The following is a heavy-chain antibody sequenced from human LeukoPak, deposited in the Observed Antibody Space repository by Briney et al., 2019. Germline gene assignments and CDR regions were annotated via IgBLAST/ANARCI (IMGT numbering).Heavy chain of an antibody. D-gene: IGHD3-10*01. CDR3: ATWPGAWYGEDY. CDR1: GFTVSSNF. CDR2: IYGGGST. Sequence: RGSLRLSCAASGFTVSSNFMAWVRQAAGKWREWVSVIYGGGSTFYADSVNGRSTISRDNSQNTMYLQMNGLRAEDTAVYYCATWPGAWYGEDYWGQGNLVTVSS. V-gene: IGHV3-53*01. J-gene: IGHJ4*02.